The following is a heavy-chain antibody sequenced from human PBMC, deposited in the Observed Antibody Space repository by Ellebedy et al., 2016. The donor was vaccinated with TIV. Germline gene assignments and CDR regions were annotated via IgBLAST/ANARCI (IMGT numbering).Heavy chain of an antibody. D-gene: IGHD3-16*01. V-gene: IGHV1-18*04. Sequence: ASVNVSCKASGYTFTNYGISWVRQAPGQGLEWMGWISTYNGDTNYAQMFQGRVTMTTDTSTSTSHMELRSLRSDDTAVYYCARGFYERFDPWGQGTLVTVSS. CDR2: ISTYNGDT. J-gene: IGHJ5*02. CDR1: GYTFTNYG. CDR3: ARGFYERFDP.